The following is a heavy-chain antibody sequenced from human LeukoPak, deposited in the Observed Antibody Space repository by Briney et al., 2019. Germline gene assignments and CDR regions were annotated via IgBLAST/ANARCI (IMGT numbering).Heavy chain of an antibody. CDR3: ARDITGDGDY. D-gene: IGHD1-20*01. Sequence: KTSETLSLTCTVSGGSISSGGYYWSWIRQHPGKGLEWIGYIYYTGSTNYNPSLKSRVTISLDTSKNQFSLKLSSVTAADTAVYYCARDITGDGDYWGQGTLVTVSS. J-gene: IGHJ4*02. V-gene: IGHV4-61*08. CDR2: IYYTGST. CDR1: GGSISSGGYY.